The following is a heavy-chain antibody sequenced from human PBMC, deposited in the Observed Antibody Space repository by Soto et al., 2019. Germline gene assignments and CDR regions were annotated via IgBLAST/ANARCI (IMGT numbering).Heavy chain of an antibody. Sequence: QVLLVESGGGVVQPGGSLRLSCAAFGFTFSASVMHWVRQAPGKGLEWMAILSYGAKNKYYADSVKGRFTISRDISESTLYLQMDSLRTEDTAVYYCVREEFEDGRGHFTNWGQGTVVSVSS. CDR2: LSYGAKNK. V-gene: IGHV3-30*03. CDR3: VREEFEDGRGHFTN. D-gene: IGHD3-3*01. J-gene: IGHJ4*02. CDR1: GFTFSASV.